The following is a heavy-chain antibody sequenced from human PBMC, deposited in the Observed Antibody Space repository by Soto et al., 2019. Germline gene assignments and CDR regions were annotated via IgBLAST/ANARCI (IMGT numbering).Heavy chain of an antibody. V-gene: IGHV1-2*02. J-gene: IGHJ4*02. D-gene: IGHD3-22*01. CDR1: GYTFTAYY. CDR2: INPNSGGT. CDR3: ARVHYDSVPADY. Sequence: ASVKVSCKXSGYTFTAYYMHWVRQAPGQGLEWMGWINPNSGGTNYAQKFQGRVTMTRDTSISTAYMELSRLRSDDTAVYYCARVHYDSVPADYWGQGTQVTVS.